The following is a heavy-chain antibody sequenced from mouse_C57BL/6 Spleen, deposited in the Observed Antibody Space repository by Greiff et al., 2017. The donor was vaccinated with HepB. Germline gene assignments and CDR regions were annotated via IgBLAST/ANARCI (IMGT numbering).Heavy chain of an antibody. J-gene: IGHJ1*03. CDR2: IWRGGST. V-gene: IGHV2-5*01. Sequence: VQLQQSGPGLVQPSQSLSITCTVSGFSLTSYGVHWVRQSPGKGLEWLGVIWRGGSTDYNAAFMSRLSITKDNSKSQVFLKMNSLQADDTAIYYCAIRTGTGDWYFDVWGTGTTVTVSS. CDR3: AIRTGTGDWYFDV. CDR1: GFSLTSYG. D-gene: IGHD4-1*01.